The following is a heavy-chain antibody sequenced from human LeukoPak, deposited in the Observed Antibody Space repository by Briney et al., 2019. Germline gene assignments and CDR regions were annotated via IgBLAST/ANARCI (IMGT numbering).Heavy chain of an antibody. CDR3: AHRRPPAPAGKDWFDP. CDR1: GFSLTTSGVG. V-gene: IGHV2-5*02. CDR2: IYSDDRE. Sequence: SGPTLVSPTQTLTLTCTFSGFSLTTSGVGVGWFRQPPGKALEWLAIIYSDDREFYSPSLNSRLTTTKDTSNNQVVLTMTNMDPVDTATYYCAHRRPPAPAGKDWFDPWGQGTLVSVSS. D-gene: IGHD6-13*01. J-gene: IGHJ5*02.